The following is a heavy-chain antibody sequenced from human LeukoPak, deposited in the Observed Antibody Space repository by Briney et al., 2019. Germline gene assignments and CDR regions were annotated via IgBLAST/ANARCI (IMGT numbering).Heavy chain of an antibody. J-gene: IGHJ4*02. CDR2: TRNKANSYTT. D-gene: IGHD3-16*01. V-gene: IGHV3-72*01. CDR3: ARLAKGDYVDY. Sequence: GGSLRLSCAASGFTFSDHYMDWVRQAPGKGLEWVGRTRNKANSYTTEYAASVKGRFTISRDDSKNSLYLQMNSLKTEDTAVYYCARLAKGDYVDYWGQGTLVTVSS. CDR1: GFTFSDHY.